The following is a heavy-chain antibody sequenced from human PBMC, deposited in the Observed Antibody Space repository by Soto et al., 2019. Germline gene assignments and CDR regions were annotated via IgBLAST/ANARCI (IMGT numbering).Heavy chain of an antibody. CDR1: GIPVSSNY. CDR2: LHSGGDT. Sequence: EVQVVESGGGLVQPGGSLRLSCVASGIPVSSNYMTWVRQAPGKGLEWVSVLHSGGDTYYANSVKGRFTISRHDSTNTLVLQMNSLTVEDTAVYYCARDGHYYYASRMDVWGQGTTVTVSS. D-gene: IGHD3-10*01. J-gene: IGHJ6*01. CDR3: ARDGHYYYASRMDV. V-gene: IGHV3-53*04.